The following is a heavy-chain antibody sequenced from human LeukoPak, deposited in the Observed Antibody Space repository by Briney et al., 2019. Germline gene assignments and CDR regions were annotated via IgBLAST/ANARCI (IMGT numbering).Heavy chain of an antibody. CDR1: GYTLTSYG. J-gene: IGHJ6*03. V-gene: IGHV1-8*03. CDR2: MNPNSGNT. CDR3: ARGKHGYYDSSGYYYYYMDV. D-gene: IGHD3-22*01. Sequence: ASVKVSCKASGYTLTSYGINWVRQATGQGLEWMGWMNPNSGNTGYAQKFQGRVTITRNTSISTAYMELSTLRSEDTAVYYCARGKHGYYDSSGYYYYYMDVWGKGTTVTVSS.